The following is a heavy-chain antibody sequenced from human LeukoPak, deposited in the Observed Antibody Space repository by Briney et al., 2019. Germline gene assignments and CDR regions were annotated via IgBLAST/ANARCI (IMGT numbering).Heavy chain of an antibody. J-gene: IGHJ4*02. V-gene: IGHV5-51*01. CDR3: ARQRYSYGLGGDY. Sequence: GESLKISCNGSGYSFTSYWIGWVRQMPGKGLEWMGIIYPGDSDTRYSPSFQGQVTISADKSISTAYLQWSSLKASDTAMYYCARQRYSYGLGGDYWGQGTLVTVSS. D-gene: IGHD5-18*01. CDR1: GYSFTSYW. CDR2: IYPGDSDT.